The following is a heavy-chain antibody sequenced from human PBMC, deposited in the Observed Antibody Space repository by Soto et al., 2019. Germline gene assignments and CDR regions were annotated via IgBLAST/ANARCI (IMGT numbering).Heavy chain of an antibody. V-gene: IGHV3-53*02. CDR3: ARGGGSYY. CDR1: GLTVSTHS. CDR2: IYTGGST. D-gene: IGHD1-26*01. J-gene: IGHJ4*02. Sequence: EVQLVETGGDLIQPGGSLRLSCAASGLTVSTHSMSWVRQAPGKGLEWVSVIYTGGSTYYADSVKGRFTISRDNSKNTLYLQMNSLRVEDTAVYYCARGGGSYYWGQGTLVTVSS.